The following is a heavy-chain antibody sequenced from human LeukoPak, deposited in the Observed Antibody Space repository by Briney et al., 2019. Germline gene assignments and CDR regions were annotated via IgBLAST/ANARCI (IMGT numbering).Heavy chain of an antibody. Sequence: PGGSLRLSCAASGFTFSSYAMSWVRQAPGKGLEWVSAISGSGGSTYYADSVKGRFTIYRDNSKNTLYLQMNSLRAEDTAVYYCAKDKRYRGANWFDPWGQGTLVTVSS. CDR1: GFTFSSYA. D-gene: IGHD3-9*01. CDR2: ISGSGGST. J-gene: IGHJ5*02. V-gene: IGHV3-23*01. CDR3: AKDKRYRGANWFDP.